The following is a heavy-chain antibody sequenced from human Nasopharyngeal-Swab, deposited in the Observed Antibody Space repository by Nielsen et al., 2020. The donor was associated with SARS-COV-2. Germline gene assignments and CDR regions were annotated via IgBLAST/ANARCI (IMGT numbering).Heavy chain of an antibody. J-gene: IGHJ6*02. CDR1: GGSISSSSYY. CDR3: ASCRTSITIFGVVIRNGMDV. CDR2: SDYSGST. Sequence: SETLSLTCTVSGGSISSSSYYWGWIRQPPGKGLAWIGSSDYSGSTYYNPSLKRRFTICVDTSKNQLSLKLSSVTAADTAVYYCASCRTSITIFGVVIRNGMDVWGQGTTVTVSS. D-gene: IGHD3-3*01. V-gene: IGHV4-39*01.